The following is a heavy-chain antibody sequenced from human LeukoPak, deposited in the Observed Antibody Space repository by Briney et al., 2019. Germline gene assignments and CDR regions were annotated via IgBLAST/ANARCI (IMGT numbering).Heavy chain of an antibody. D-gene: IGHD5-12*01. V-gene: IGHV1-46*01. CDR1: GYTFTSYY. CDR2: INPSGGST. CDR3: ARTIVATIQIDY. Sequence: ASVKVSCKASGYTFTSYYMHWVRQAPGQGLEWMGIINPSGGSTSYAQKFQGRVTMTRDMSTCTVYMELSSLRSEDTAVYYCARTIVATIQIDYWGQGTLVTVSS. J-gene: IGHJ4*02.